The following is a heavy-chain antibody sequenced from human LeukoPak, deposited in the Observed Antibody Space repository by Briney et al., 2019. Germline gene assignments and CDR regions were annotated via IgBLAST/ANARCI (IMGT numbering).Heavy chain of an antibody. V-gene: IGHV4-34*01. CDR3: ARGRAGALYFDY. CDR2: INHSGST. J-gene: IGHJ4*02. Sequence: SETLSLTCAVYGGSFSGYYWSWIRQPPGKGLEXXGEINHSGSTNYNPSLKSRVTISVDTSKNQFSLKLSSVTAADTAVYYCARGRAGALYFDYWGQGTLVTVSS. D-gene: IGHD4-17*01. CDR1: GGSFSGYY.